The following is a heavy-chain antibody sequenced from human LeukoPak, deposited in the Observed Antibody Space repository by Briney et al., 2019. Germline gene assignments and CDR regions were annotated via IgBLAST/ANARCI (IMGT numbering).Heavy chain of an antibody. J-gene: IGHJ4*02. CDR3: AYTRSG. Sequence: GRCQRPSWAPAAFTFSNDCMGCVRQAPGERRGWVANVTMDGSENNYVDSVKGRFTFARDTATNSVYQQMDSRRGEKTAGNYCAYTRSGWGQGTLVTVSS. D-gene: IGHD3-3*01. CDR1: AFTFSNDC. CDR2: VTMDGSEN. V-gene: IGHV3-7*01.